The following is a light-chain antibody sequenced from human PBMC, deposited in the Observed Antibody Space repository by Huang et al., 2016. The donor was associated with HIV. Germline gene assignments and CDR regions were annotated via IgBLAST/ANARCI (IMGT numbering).Light chain of an antibody. CDR3: QQYNNWPFT. CDR2: GAS. J-gene: IGKJ3*01. CDR1: QSISSK. Sequence: ERVMTQSPVTLSVSPGERATFSCRASQSISSKLAWYQQKPRQAPRLLIYGASTRATGIPARFSGSGSGTEFTLTISSLQSEDFAVYYCQQYNNWPFTFGPGTRVDIK. V-gene: IGKV3-15*01.